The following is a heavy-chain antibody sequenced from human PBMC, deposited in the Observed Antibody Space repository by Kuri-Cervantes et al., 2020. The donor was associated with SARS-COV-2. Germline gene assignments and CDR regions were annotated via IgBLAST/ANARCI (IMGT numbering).Heavy chain of an antibody. CDR2: LRYDGGEK. Sequence: GGSLRLSCAASGFTVSSNYMRWVRQAPGKGLEWVAFLRYDGGEKHYADSEKGRFTISRDSYKNTLFLEMNSLRVEDTADYYCAEDPLFRGTSDLGKLDSWGQGTMVTVSS. V-gene: IGHV3-30*02. D-gene: IGHD3-10*01. CDR1: GFTVSSNY. J-gene: IGHJ4*02. CDR3: AEDPLFRGTSDLGKLDS.